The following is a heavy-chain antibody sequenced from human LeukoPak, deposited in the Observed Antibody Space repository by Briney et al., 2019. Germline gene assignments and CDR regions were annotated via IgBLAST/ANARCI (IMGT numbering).Heavy chain of an antibody. D-gene: IGHD6-13*01. CDR2: MNPNSGNT. Sequence: ASVKVSCKASGYSLTSFDINWVRQAPGQGLEWMGWMNPNSGNTYYAQKFQGRVTLSRETSTNTAHLEVNSLHSDDTATYFCARGRSGSYFYLGVVKNWFDSWGQGTLVTVSS. J-gene: IGHJ5*01. CDR3: ARGRSGSYFYLGVVKNWFDS. V-gene: IGHV1-8*01. CDR1: GYSLTSFD.